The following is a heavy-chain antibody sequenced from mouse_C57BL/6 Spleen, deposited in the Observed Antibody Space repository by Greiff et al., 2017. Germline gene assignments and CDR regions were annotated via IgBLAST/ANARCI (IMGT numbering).Heavy chain of an antibody. D-gene: IGHD1-1*01. CDR3: ARNMGSSYFDY. J-gene: IGHJ2*01. CDR1: GYTFTSYW. V-gene: IGHV1-52*01. CDR2: IDPSDSET. Sequence: QVQLQQPGAELVRPGSSVKLSCKASGYTFTSYWMHWVKQRPIQGLEWIGNIDPSDSETHYNQKFKDKATLTVDKSSSTAYMQLSSLTSEDSAVYYCARNMGSSYFDYWGQGTTLTVSS.